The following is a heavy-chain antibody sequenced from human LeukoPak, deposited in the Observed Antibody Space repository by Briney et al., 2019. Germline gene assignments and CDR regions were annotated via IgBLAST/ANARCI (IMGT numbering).Heavy chain of an antibody. J-gene: IGHJ4*02. CDR2: INHSGST. CDR1: GGSFSGYY. V-gene: IGHV4-34*01. CDR3: AGGVTIVRGTSKHFDY. D-gene: IGHD3-10*01. Sequence: SETLSLTCAVYGGSFSGYYWSWIRQPPGKGLEWIGEINHSGSTNYNPSLKSRVTISVDTSKNQFSLKLSSVTAADTAVYYCAGGVTIVRGTSKHFDYWGQGTLVTVSS.